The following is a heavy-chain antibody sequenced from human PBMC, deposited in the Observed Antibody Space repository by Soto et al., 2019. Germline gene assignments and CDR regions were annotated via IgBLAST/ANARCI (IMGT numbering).Heavy chain of an antibody. CDR3: ARRDPGAYFQH. J-gene: IGHJ1*01. D-gene: IGHD1-26*01. Sequence: PGGSLRLSCVASGFIFSNFGMHWVRQAPGKGLEWVAVISSDEKIKQYADSVRGRFAISRDNSKNTLYLQMTSLRAEDTAIYYCARRDPGAYFQHWGQGTLVTVSS. CDR1: GFIFSNFG. V-gene: IGHV3-33*01. CDR2: ISSDEKIK.